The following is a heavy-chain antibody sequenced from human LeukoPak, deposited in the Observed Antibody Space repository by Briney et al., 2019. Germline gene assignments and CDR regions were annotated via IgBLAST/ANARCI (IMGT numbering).Heavy chain of an antibody. V-gene: IGHV4-38-2*02. CDR3: ARGVNSGYFDY. CDR2: IYHSGST. J-gene: IGHJ4*02. CDR1: GYSISSGYY. D-gene: IGHD1-26*01. Sequence: SETLSLTCTVSGYSISSGYYWGWIRQPPGKGLEWIGSIYHSGSTYYNPSLESRVTISVDTSKNQFSLKLTSVTAADTAVYYCARGVNSGYFDYCGQGTLVTVSS.